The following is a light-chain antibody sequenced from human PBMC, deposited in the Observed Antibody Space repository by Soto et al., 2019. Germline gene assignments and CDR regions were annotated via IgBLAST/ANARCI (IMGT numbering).Light chain of an antibody. CDR1: QSISSY. J-gene: IGKJ2*01. CDR3: QQSYSMYT. Sequence: DIQMTQSPSSLSASVGDRVTITCRASQSISSYLNWYQQKPGKAPKLLIYAASSLQGGVPSRFSGSGSGTDFTLTISSLQPEDFATYYCQQSYSMYTFGQGTKVDIK. CDR2: AAS. V-gene: IGKV1-39*01.